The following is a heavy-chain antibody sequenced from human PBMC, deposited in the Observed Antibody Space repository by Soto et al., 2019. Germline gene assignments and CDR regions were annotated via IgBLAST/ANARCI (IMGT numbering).Heavy chain of an antibody. V-gene: IGHV1-18*01. J-gene: IGHJ4*02. D-gene: IGHD3-10*01. CDR1: GYTFSGIG. CDR2: ISPYKGNT. CDR3: ARDLDGSGSYYTNY. Sequence: ASVKGSCKTSGYTFSGIGISWVRQDPGQGLEWMGWISPYKGNTYYAQRLQGRVTMTTDTSTSTAYMELRSLRSDDTAVYFCARDLDGSGSYYTNYWGQGTLVTVSS.